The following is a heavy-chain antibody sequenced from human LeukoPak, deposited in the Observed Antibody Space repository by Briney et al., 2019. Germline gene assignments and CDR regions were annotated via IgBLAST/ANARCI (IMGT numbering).Heavy chain of an antibody. CDR3: ARGPYYSGSGSFPDY. CDR1: GYIFTDNY. V-gene: IGHV1-2*02. D-gene: IGHD3-10*01. CDR2: INPNSGGS. J-gene: IGHJ4*02. Sequence: GASVKVSCKASGYIFTDNYIHWVRQAPGQGLEWMGWINPNSGGSNYAQKFQGRVTMTRDTSISTAYMELSRLISDDTAVFYCARGPYYSGSGSFPDYWGQGTLVTVSS.